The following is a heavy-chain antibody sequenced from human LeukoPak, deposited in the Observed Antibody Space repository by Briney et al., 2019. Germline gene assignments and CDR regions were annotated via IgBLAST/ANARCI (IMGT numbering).Heavy chain of an antibody. CDR1: GYTFTDYY. CDR2: VDPEDGET. CDR3: ARGGTGTTYYYYYYMDV. J-gene: IGHJ6*03. Sequence: ASVKISCKVSGYTFTDYYMHWVQQAPGKGLEWMGLVDPEDGETIYAEKFQGRVTITADTSTDTAYMELSSLRSEDTAVYYCARGGTGTTYYYYYYMDVWGKGTTVTVSS. D-gene: IGHD1-7*01. V-gene: IGHV1-69-2*01.